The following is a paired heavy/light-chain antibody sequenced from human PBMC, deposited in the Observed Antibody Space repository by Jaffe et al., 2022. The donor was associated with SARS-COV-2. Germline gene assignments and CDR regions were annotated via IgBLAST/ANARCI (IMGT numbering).Heavy chain of an antibody. V-gene: IGHV3-33*03. CDR2: IWYDGSKK. CDR1: GFAFSAYG. J-gene: IGHJ4*02. CDR3: LTTGSGTSWYYFDN. D-gene: IGHD6-13*01. Sequence: QVRLVESGGGVVQPGRSLRLSCAASGFAFSAYGMHWVRQAPGKGLEWVALIWYDGSKKYYADSVTGRFTVSRDNSNNLLYLQMNSLRSEDTAVYYCLTTGSGTSWYYFDNWAQGTLVTVSS.
Light chain of an antibody. Sequence: QTVVTQEPSISVSPGGTVTLTCGLTSGAVSTDDYPSWYQQTPGQAPRTIIYSTSTRSSGTPDRFSGSILGNKAALTITGAQANDESDYYCALHLGSGIGVFGGGTKLTVL. J-gene: IGLJ3*02. CDR1: SGAVSTDDY. V-gene: IGLV8-61*01. CDR2: STS. CDR3: ALHLGSGIGV.